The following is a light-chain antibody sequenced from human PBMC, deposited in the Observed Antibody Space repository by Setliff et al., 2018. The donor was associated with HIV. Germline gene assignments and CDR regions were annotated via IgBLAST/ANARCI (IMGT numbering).Light chain of an antibody. CDR3: SSYTGRSTFV. Sequence: QSVLTQPASVPGSPGQSITISCTGISSDVGNYNYVSWYQEHPGKVPKLMIYDVSKRPSGVSNRFSGSKSGNTASLTISGLQAEDEADYHCSSYTGRSTFVFGTGTKVTVL. CDR1: SSDVGNYNY. CDR2: DVS. J-gene: IGLJ1*01. V-gene: IGLV2-14*01.